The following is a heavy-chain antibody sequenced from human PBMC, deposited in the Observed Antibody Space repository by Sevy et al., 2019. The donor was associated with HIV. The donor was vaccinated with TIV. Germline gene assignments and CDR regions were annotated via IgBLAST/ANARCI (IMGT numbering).Heavy chain of an antibody. V-gene: IGHV3-7*01. Sequence: GGSLRLSCAASGISFSNYWMSWVRQAPGKGLEWVANINQDGSEKKFVGSVKGRFTISRDNAKNSVYLQMNSLTAEDTAVYYCARDRWAKYPEDGFDIWGQRTMVTVSS. CDR3: ARDRWAKYPEDGFDI. J-gene: IGHJ3*02. CDR1: GISFSNYW. CDR2: INQDGSEK.